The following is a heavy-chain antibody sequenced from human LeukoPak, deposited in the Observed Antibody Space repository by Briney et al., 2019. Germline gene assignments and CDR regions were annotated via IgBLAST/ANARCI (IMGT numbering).Heavy chain of an antibody. CDR1: GFTFTGHY. J-gene: IGHJ4*02. Sequence: ATVKVSCKASGFTFTGHYMHWVRQAPGQGLEWMGWIPAGRGDTNYAQKFPGRFTMTRDTSINTLFMELSSLRSDDTAVYYCARDENWGPDYWGQGTLVTASS. CDR2: IPAGRGDT. CDR3: ARDENWGPDY. V-gene: IGHV1-2*02. D-gene: IGHD7-27*01.